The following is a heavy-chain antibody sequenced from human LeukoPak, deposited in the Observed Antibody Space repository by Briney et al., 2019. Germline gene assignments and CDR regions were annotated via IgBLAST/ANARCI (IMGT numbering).Heavy chain of an antibody. Sequence: SETLSLTCTVSGGSISSYCWSWIRRPPGKGLEWIGYIYYSGSTNYNPSLKSRVTISVDTSKNQFSLKLSSVTAADTAVYYCASWGARSGYGENWFDPWGQGTLVTVSS. D-gene: IGHD3-22*01. CDR3: ASWGARSGYGENWFDP. V-gene: IGHV4-59*01. CDR2: IYYSGST. CDR1: GGSISSYC. J-gene: IGHJ5*02.